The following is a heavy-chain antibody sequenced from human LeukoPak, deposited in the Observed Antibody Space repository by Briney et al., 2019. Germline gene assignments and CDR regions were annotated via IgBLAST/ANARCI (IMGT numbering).Heavy chain of an antibody. Sequence: PGGSLRLSCAASGFTFSTYWMSWARQAPGKGLEWVANTKQDESEKYYMDSVRGRFTISRDNAKNSLSLQMSSLRADDTAVYYCARVGRDSKYGYFDFWGQGTLVTVSS. D-gene: IGHD4-11*01. CDR2: TKQDESEK. J-gene: IGHJ4*02. CDR1: GFTFSTYW. V-gene: IGHV3-7*01. CDR3: ARVGRDSKYGYFDF.